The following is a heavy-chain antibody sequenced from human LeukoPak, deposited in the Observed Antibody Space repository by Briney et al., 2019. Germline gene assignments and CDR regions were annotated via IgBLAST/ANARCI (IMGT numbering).Heavy chain of an antibody. CDR1: GDSISSANYY. V-gene: IGHV4-31*03. J-gene: IGHJ4*02. Sequence: SETLSLTCTVSGDSISSANYYWSWIRQHPGKGLEWIGYINYSGSTYYNPSLKSRVTISVDTSQNQFSLKLSSATAADTAVYYCAAEYSSSWFHFDYWGQGTLVTVSS. CDR2: INYSGST. CDR3: AAEYSSSWFHFDY. D-gene: IGHD6-13*01.